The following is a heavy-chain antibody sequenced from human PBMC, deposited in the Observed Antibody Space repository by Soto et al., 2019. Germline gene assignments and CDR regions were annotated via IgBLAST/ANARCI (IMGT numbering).Heavy chain of an antibody. CDR1: GDSMDRYY. J-gene: IGHJ4*02. Sequence: QVQLQESGPGMVKPSETLSLTCTVSGDSMDRYYWTWLRQSPGKGLEWIGYIHSTGSTNYNPSLMIRVTVSVDPSKIQFSLNISSMAAADTAVYYCARYRLWFGEFTLDSWGQGALVTVSS. D-gene: IGHD3-10*01. CDR2: IHSTGST. CDR3: ARYRLWFGEFTLDS. V-gene: IGHV4-59*08.